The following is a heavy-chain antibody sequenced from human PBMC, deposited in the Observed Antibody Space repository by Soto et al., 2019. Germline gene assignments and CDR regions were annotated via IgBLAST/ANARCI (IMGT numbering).Heavy chain of an antibody. CDR3: ARSLCHTIGCPDPSYDDYVMDV. J-gene: IGHJ6*01. V-gene: IGHV1-69*01. CDR2: IIPFLPTP. D-gene: IGHD2-15*01. Sequence: QVQLVQSGPEVKKPGSSVKVSCESSGDTFSSYAISWLRQAPGQGLEWMGGIIPFLPTPNYSQTFQGRVTSTAAESTRSIYTGLHRLRSQDTAIYFCARSLCHTIGCPDPSYDDYVMDVWGPGTTVTLSS. CDR1: GDTFSSYA.